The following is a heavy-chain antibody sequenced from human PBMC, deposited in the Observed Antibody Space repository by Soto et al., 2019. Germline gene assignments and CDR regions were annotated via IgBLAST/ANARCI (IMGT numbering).Heavy chain of an antibody. D-gene: IGHD2-2*01. J-gene: IGHJ6*02. CDR2: INAGNGNT. CDR3: AAAYCSSTSCPSCYYYGMDV. V-gene: IGHV1-3*01. CDR1: GYTFTSYA. Sequence: ASVKVSCKASGYTFTSYAMHWVRQAPGQRLEWMGWINAGNGNTKYSQKFQGRVTITRDTSASTAYMELSSLRSEDTAVYYCAAAYCSSTSCPSCYYYGMDVWGQGTTVTVSS.